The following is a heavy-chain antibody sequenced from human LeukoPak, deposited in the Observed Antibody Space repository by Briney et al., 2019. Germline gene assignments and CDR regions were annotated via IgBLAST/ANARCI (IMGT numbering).Heavy chain of an antibody. D-gene: IGHD3-10*01. V-gene: IGHV2-5*01. J-gene: IGHJ6*03. Sequence: GPTLVNATQPLTLSCTFSGFSLSNIREGVCWIRQPPGRALEWLALIYWPSSDRYSPSLKRRPTITNDSSTNEVVLRMIIIDPVDTATYYCARWTLVWGDDYYYMGVWGKGNTVTVSS. CDR1: GFSLSNIREG. CDR3: ARWTLVWGDDYYYMGV. CDR2: IYWPSSD.